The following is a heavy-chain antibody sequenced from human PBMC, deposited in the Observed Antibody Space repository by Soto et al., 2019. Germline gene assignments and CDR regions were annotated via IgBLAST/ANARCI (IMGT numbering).Heavy chain of an antibody. J-gene: IGHJ4*02. V-gene: IGHV1-69*01. D-gene: IGHD3-22*01. Sequence: QVQLVQSGAAVKKLGSSVKVSCRAHGGPFSSYAISWVRQAPGQGLEWMGGTIPILGTANYAQKFQGRVTITADESTSTAYMELSSLRSEDTAVYYCAIRHYYDSSGLLKYWGQGTLVTVSS. CDR1: GGPFSSYA. CDR3: AIRHYYDSSGLLKY. CDR2: TIPILGTA.